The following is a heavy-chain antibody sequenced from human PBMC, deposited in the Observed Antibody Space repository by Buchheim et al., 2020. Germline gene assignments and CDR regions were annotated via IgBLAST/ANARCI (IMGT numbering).Heavy chain of an antibody. CDR1: GGSIGLYY. CDR3: ARTWLTTMSKTVVYFDY. D-gene: IGHD3-10*02. J-gene: IGHJ4*02. CDR2: IYYSGST. V-gene: IGHV4-59*01. Sequence: QVQLQESGPGPVKPSETLSLTCTVSGGSIGLYYWSWIRQSPGKGLEWIGYIYYSGSTNYNPSLKSRVTISVDTSKNQFSLKLTSMTAADAAVYYCARTWLTTMSKTVVYFDYWGQGAL.